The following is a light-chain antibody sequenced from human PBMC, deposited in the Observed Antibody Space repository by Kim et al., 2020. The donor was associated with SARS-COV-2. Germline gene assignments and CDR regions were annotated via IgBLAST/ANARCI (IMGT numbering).Light chain of an antibody. J-gene: IGLJ1*01. V-gene: IGLV3-19*01. CDR3: NSRDSSHNHYV. CDR1: SLRSYY. Sequence: SSELTQDPAVSVALGQTVRITCQGDSLRSYYASWYQQKPGQATVLVIYGKNNRPSGIPDRFSGSSSGNTTSLTITGAQAEDEADYYCNSRDSSHNHYVFGTGTKVTVL. CDR2: GKN.